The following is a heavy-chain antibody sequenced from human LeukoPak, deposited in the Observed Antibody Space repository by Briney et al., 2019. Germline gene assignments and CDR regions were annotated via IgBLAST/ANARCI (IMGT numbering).Heavy chain of an antibody. CDR1: GFTFDNYD. J-gene: IGHJ4*02. V-gene: IGHV3-9*03. CDR3: VKSGSYSSPYYFDY. D-gene: IGHD3-10*01. Sequence: PGGSLRLSCAASGFTFDNYDMYWVRQAPGMGPEWISGITWNSGSIDYADSVKGRFTISRDNANNSLYLQMNSLRPEDMALYYCVKSGSYSSPYYFDYWGQGTLVTVSS. CDR2: ITWNSGSI.